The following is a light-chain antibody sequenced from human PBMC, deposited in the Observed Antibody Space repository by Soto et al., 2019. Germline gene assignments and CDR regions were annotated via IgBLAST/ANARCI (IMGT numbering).Light chain of an antibody. CDR3: QHYNSYSEA. CDR2: DVS. J-gene: IGKJ1*01. CDR1: QSISSR. Sequence: IQMTQSPSSLSASVGDRVTISCRASQSISSRLAWYQQKPGKAPKLLIYDVSNLESGVPSRFSGSGSGTEFTLTISSLQPDDFATYYCQHYNSYSEAFGQGTKVDI. V-gene: IGKV1-5*01.